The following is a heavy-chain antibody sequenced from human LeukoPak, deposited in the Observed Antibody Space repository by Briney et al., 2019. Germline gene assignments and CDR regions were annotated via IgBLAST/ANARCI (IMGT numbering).Heavy chain of an antibody. Sequence: ASVKVSCKASGYTYTSYGISWVRQVPGQGLEWMGWISAYNGNTNYAQKLQGRVTMTTDTSTSTAYMELRSLRSDNTAVYYCARDQYYDYVWGSYRPNWFDPWGQGTLVTVSS. J-gene: IGHJ5*02. D-gene: IGHD3-16*02. CDR1: GYTYTSYG. V-gene: IGHV1-18*01. CDR2: ISAYNGNT. CDR3: ARDQYYDYVWGSYRPNWFDP.